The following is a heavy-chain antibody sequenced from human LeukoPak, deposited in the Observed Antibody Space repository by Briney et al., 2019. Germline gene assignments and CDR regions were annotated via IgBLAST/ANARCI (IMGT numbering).Heavy chain of an antibody. CDR1: GYTLTELA. J-gene: IGHJ3*02. CDR3: AVLMVYAIASDDAFDI. CDR2: FDPEDGET. V-gene: IGHV1-24*01. D-gene: IGHD2-8*01. Sequence: EASVKVSCKVSGYTLTELAMHWGRQSPGKGLEWMGGFDPEDGETIYSQNFQGRVTMTEDTSTDTAYMELSSLRSEDTAVYYCAVLMVYAIASDDAFDIWGQGTMVTVSS.